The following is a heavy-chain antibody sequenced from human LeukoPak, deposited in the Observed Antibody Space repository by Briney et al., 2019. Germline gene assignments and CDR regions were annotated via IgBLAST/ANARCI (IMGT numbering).Heavy chain of an antibody. CDR2: IYSSGST. V-gene: IGHV3-53*01. CDR3: ARSRGGNSGWYPFDY. Sequence: GGSLRLSCAASGFTVSSNYMNWVRQAPGKGLEWVSVIYSSGSTYHADSVKGRFTISRDNSKNTLYLQMNSLRAEDTAVYYCARSRGGNSGWYPFDYWGQGTLVTVSS. J-gene: IGHJ4*02. D-gene: IGHD6-19*01. CDR1: GFTVSSNY.